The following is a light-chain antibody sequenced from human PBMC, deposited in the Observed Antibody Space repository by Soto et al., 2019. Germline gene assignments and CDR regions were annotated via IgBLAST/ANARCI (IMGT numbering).Light chain of an antibody. J-gene: IGKJ4*01. CDR1: QSISSN. CDR2: RTS. Sequence: EIVLTQSPGTLSLSPGERATLSCRASQSISSNLAWYQQKPGQAPRLLMFRTSSRATGFPARFSGSGSGTDFTLTISSLQSEDFAVYSCQQFSKWPLTFGGGTKVDIK. V-gene: IGKV3-15*01. CDR3: QQFSKWPLT.